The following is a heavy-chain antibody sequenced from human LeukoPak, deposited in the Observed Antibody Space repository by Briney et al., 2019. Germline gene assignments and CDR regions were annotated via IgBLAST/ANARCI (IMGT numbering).Heavy chain of an antibody. CDR3: ARDKGDYGDYYWFDP. CDR2: IYYSGTT. Sequence: SETLSLTCTVSGGSISTYYWNWIRQPPGKGLEWIGYIYYSGTTNYNPSLKSRVTISVDTSKNQFSLKLRSVTAADTAVYYCARDKGDYGDYYWFDPWGQGTLVTVSS. CDR1: GGSISTYY. V-gene: IGHV4-59*01. D-gene: IGHD4-17*01. J-gene: IGHJ5*02.